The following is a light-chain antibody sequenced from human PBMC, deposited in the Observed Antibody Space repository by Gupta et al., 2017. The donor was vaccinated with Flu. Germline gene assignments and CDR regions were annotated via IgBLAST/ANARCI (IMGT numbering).Light chain of an antibody. CDR3: GTWDSSLSVDL. CDR2: DND. CDR1: SSNIGDNY. J-gene: IGLJ3*02. Sequence: QSVLTRPPSVSAAPGQKVTISCSGSSSNIGDNYASWYQQFPGTAPRLLIYDNDKRPSGIPDRFSGSKSGTSATLAITGLQAGDEADYYCGTWDSSLSVDLFGGGTKLTVL. V-gene: IGLV1-51*01.